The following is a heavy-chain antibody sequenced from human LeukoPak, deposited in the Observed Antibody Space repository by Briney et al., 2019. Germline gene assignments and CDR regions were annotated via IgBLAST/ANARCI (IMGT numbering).Heavy chain of an antibody. D-gene: IGHD6-19*01. CDR1: GFTVSSNY. CDR2: ISYDGSNK. V-gene: IGHV3-30-3*01. Sequence: GGSLRLSCAASGFTVSSNYMSWVRQAPGKGLEWVAVISYDGSNKYYADSVKGRFTISRDNSKNTLYLQMNSLRAEDTAVYYCARDGSSGWGEPPTYADYWGQGTLVTVSS. CDR3: ARDGSSGWGEPPTYADY. J-gene: IGHJ4*02.